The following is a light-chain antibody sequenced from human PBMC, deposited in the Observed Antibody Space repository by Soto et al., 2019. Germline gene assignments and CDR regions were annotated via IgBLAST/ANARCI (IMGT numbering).Light chain of an antibody. CDR3: GSWDRSLRGWV. V-gene: IGLV1-51*01. Sequence: QSVLTQPPSVSAAPGQKVTVSCSGSSSNIGNNHVSWYQHLPGTAPKVLIYDNNKRPSGIPDRFSGSKSATSATLDITGLQTGDEADYYGGSWDRSLRGWVLGGGTKVTVL. CDR1: SSNIGNNH. CDR2: DNN. J-gene: IGLJ3*02.